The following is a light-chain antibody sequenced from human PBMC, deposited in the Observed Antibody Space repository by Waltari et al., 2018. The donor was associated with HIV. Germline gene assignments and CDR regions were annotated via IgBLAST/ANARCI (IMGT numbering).Light chain of an antibody. V-gene: IGLV1-44*01. CDR1: RFNIGSNN. Sequence: QSVLTQPPSASGTPGQRVTISCSGSRFNIGSNNVNWYQQVPGTTPKLLMHSNNQRPSGVPDRFSGSRSGTSASLAISELQAEDEADYYCSAWDASLNAWLFGGGTKLTVL. CDR2: SNN. CDR3: SAWDASLNAWL. J-gene: IGLJ3*02.